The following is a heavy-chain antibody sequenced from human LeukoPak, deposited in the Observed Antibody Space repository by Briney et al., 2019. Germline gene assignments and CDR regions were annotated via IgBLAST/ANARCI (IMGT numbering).Heavy chain of an antibody. CDR1: GYSFINYW. CDR3: ARQKDGYMPFDY. V-gene: IGHV5-51*01. J-gene: IGHJ4*02. D-gene: IGHD5-24*01. CDR2: IYASDSDT. Sequence: GESLKISCKGSGYSFINYWVSWVRQVPGKGLEWMGVIYASDSDTRYSPSFQGQVTISADKSISTAYLQWSSLKASDTAMYYCARQKDGYMPFDYWGQGTLVTVSS.